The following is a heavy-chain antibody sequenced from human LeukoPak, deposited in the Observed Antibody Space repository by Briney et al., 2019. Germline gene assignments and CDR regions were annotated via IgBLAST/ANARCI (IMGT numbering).Heavy chain of an antibody. V-gene: IGHV3-30*02. CDR3: ANAWVGAIRDIDY. CDR2: ILFDGSNQ. Sequence: GGSLRLSCAASGFTFSSYGIHWVRQAPGKGLEWVAFILFDGSNQYYGDSVKGRFTISRDNSKNTLYLQMNSLRAEDTAVYFCANAWVGAIRDIDYWGQSTLVTVSS. CDR1: GFTFSSYG. D-gene: IGHD1-26*01. J-gene: IGHJ4*02.